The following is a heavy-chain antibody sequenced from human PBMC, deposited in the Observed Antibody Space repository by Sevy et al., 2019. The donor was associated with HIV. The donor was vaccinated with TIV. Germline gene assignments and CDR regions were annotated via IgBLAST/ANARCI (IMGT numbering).Heavy chain of an antibody. Sequence: GGSLRLSCAASGFTFSSYVMSWVRQAPGKGLEWVSAISGSGGSTYYADSVKGRFTISRDNSKNTLYLQMNSLRAEDTAVYYCAKDRGYDSSGPGDYYGMDVWGQRTTVTVSS. CDR3: AKDRGYDSSGPGDYYGMDV. CDR1: GFTFSSYV. CDR2: ISGSGGST. D-gene: IGHD3-22*01. V-gene: IGHV3-23*01. J-gene: IGHJ6*02.